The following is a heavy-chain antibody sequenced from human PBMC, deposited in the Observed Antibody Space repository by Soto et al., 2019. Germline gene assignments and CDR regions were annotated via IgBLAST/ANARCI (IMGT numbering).Heavy chain of an antibody. J-gene: IGHJ4*02. V-gene: IGHV3-23*01. CDR1: GFPVTKFA. CDR3: AKDNGNYGSGTFAH. CDR2: LSGTADST. Sequence: GGALRGSCTASGFPVTKFAMSWVRQAPGKGLEWVSLLSGTADSTHYADSVKGRFTISRDDSKATLYLQMTGLRAEDTAVYYCAKDNGNYGSGTFAHWGPGTLVTVSS. D-gene: IGHD3-16*01.